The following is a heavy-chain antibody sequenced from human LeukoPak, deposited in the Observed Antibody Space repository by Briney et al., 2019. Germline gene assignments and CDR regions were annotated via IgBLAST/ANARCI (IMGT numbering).Heavy chain of an antibody. Sequence: GGSLRLSCAASGFTFSSYSMNWVRQAPGKGLGWVSSITDSGSGTCYADSVKGRFTMSRDNSKNTLYLQMNSLRAEDTAVYYCAKNLLGSESFSWYFDLWGRGTLVTVSS. V-gene: IGHV3-23*01. CDR2: ITDSGSGT. D-gene: IGHD1-26*01. J-gene: IGHJ2*01. CDR1: GFTFSSYS. CDR3: AKNLLGSESFSWYFDL.